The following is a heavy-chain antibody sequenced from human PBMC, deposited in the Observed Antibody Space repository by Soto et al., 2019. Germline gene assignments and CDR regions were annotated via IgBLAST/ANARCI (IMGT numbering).Heavy chain of an antibody. CDR1: GFTFSSYA. CDR2: ISGSGGST. D-gene: IGHD3-10*01. CDR3: AEGGRSFSPGWFDP. Sequence: PVGSLRLSCAASGFTFSSYAMSWVRQAPGKGLEWVSAISGSGGSTYYADSVKGRFTISRDNSKNTLYLQMNSLRAEDTAVYYCAEGGRSFSPGWFDPWGQGTLVTVSS. V-gene: IGHV3-23*01. J-gene: IGHJ5*02.